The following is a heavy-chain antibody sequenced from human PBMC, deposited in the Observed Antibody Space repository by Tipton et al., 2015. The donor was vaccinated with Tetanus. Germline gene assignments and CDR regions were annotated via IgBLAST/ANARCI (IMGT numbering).Heavy chain of an antibody. CDR1: GFTFNGYG. V-gene: IGHV3-33*01. D-gene: IGHD3-3*01. CDR3: ATERSLEWLGPVDF. Sequence: SLRLSCAASGFTFNGYGMHWVRQAPGKGLEWLALVWYDGSKQYYADSVKGRFTISRDNSKNTVDLQMNNLRDEDTAVYYCATERSLEWLGPVDFWGQGTLVAVSS. CDR2: VWYDGSKQ. J-gene: IGHJ4*02.